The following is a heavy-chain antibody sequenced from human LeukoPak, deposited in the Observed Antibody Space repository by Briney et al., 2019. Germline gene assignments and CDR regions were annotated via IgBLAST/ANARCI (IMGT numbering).Heavy chain of an antibody. CDR2: INHSGST. J-gene: IGHJ4*02. V-gene: IGHV4-34*01. CDR3: ARAAVAGTVFLFDY. Sequence: PSETLSLTCTVSGGSISGYYWSWIRQPPGKGPEWIGEINHSGSTNYNPSLKSRVTISVDTSKNQFSLKLSSVTAADTAVYYCARAAVAGTVFLFDYWGQGTLVTVSS. D-gene: IGHD6-19*01. CDR1: GGSISGYY.